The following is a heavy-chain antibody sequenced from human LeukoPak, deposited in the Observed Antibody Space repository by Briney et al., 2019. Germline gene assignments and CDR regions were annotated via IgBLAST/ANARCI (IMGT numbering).Heavy chain of an antibody. CDR2: IIPIFGTA. D-gene: IGHD1-26*01. J-gene: IGHJ4*02. Sequence: SVKVSCKASGGTFSSYAISWVRQAPGQGLEWMGGIIPIFGTANYAQKFQGRVTITADESTSTAYMELSSLRSEDTAVYYCARVRVGATTRGFDYWGQGTLVTVSS. CDR3: ARVRVGATTRGFDY. CDR1: GGTFSSYA. V-gene: IGHV1-69*13.